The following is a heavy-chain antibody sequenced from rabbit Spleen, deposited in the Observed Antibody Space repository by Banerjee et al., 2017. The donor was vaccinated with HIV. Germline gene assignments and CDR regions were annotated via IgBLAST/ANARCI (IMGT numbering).Heavy chain of an antibody. CDR3: ANGGGYDFGYAYKL. J-gene: IGHJ3*01. CDR1: GFTISSTYW. D-gene: IGHD1-1*01. Sequence: QSLEESGGDLVKPGASLTLTCTASGFTISSTYWICWVRQAPGKGLEWIACIYDGSSGSTYYASWAKGRFTISKTSSTTVTLQMTSLTAADTATYFCANGGGYDFGYAYKLWGQGTLVTVS. CDR2: IYDGSSGST. V-gene: IGHV1S40*01.